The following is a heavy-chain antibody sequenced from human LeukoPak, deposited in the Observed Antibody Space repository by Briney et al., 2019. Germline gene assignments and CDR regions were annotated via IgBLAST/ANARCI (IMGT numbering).Heavy chain of an antibody. CDR3: ARHISYGSGSYSFHY. J-gene: IGHJ4*02. Sequence: TSETLSLTCTVSGDSISGSNYYWGWIRQPPGKGLEWIGSIYYTGSTYYNSSLKSRVTISVDTAKNQFSLKLGSVSAADTAVYYCARHISYGSGSYSFHYWGQGTLVTVSS. CDR1: GDSISGSNYY. D-gene: IGHD3-10*01. CDR2: IYYTGST. V-gene: IGHV4-39*01.